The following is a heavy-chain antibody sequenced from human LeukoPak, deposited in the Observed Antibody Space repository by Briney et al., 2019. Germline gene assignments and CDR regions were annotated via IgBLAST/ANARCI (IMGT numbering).Heavy chain of an antibody. CDR2: ISGSGGST. CDR1: GFTFSSYG. J-gene: IGHJ4*02. Sequence: PGGSLRLSCAASGFTFSSYGMSWVRQTPGKGLEWVSAISGSGGSTYYADSVRGRFTISRDNSKNTLYLQMNSLRAEDTAVYYCWAYWVAAAGRRYYFDYWGQGTLVTVSS. V-gene: IGHV3-23*01. D-gene: IGHD6-13*01. CDR3: WAYWVAAAGRRYYFDY.